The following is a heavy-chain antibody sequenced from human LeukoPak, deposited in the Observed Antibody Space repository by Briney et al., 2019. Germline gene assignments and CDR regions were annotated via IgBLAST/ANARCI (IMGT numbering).Heavy chain of an antibody. Sequence: GESLKISCKGSGYSFTNYWIAWVRQMPGKGLEWMGIIYPDDSDTRYSPSFQGQVTISADTSISTAYLQWSSLKASDTAMYYCARRGVAAALNAFDIWGQGTVVTVSS. CDR1: GYSFTNYW. D-gene: IGHD6-13*01. CDR2: IYPDDSDT. V-gene: IGHV5-51*01. J-gene: IGHJ3*02. CDR3: ARRGVAAALNAFDI.